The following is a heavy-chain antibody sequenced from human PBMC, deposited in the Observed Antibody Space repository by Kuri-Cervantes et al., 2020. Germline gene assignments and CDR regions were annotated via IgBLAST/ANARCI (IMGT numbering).Heavy chain of an antibody. CDR3: VTVGRGTYFDY. Sequence: GGSLRLSCAASGFTFSSSWMHWVRQAPEKGLEWVADIKCDGSEKYYVDSVKGRFTISRDNAKKSLYLQMNSLRAEDTAVYYCVTVGRGTYFDYWGRGNLVTVSS. CDR2: IKCDGSEK. CDR1: GFTFSSSW. V-gene: IGHV3-52*01. J-gene: IGHJ4*02.